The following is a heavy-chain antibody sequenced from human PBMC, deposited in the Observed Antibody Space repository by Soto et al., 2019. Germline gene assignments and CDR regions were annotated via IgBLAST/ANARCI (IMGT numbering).Heavy chain of an antibody. D-gene: IGHD1-26*01. V-gene: IGHV3-74*01. Sequence: EVQLAESGGGPVQPGGSLRISCVVSGFRFSSYWMHWVRQFPGKGLVWVSRITSDGSTTAYADSVEGRFTISRDNAKNTLYLEMDSLRDEDTAVYYCARAPNSMGGLDLWGQGTLVTVST. CDR1: GFRFSSYW. CDR2: ITSDGSTT. J-gene: IGHJ5*02. CDR3: ARAPNSMGGLDL.